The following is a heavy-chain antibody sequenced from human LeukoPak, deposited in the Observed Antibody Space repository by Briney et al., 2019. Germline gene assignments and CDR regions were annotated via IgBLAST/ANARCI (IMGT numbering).Heavy chain of an antibody. CDR1: GYTFTSYG. J-gene: IGHJ5*02. CDR2: ISAYNGNT. D-gene: IGHD3-3*01. V-gene: IGHV1-18*01. Sequence: ASVKVSCKASGYTFTSYGISWVRQAPGQGLEWMGWISAYNGNTNYAQKLQGRVTMTTDTSTSTAYMELRSLRSGDTAVYYCARVRDYDFWSGPKSVDPWGQGTLVTVSS. CDR3: ARVRDYDFWSGPKSVDP.